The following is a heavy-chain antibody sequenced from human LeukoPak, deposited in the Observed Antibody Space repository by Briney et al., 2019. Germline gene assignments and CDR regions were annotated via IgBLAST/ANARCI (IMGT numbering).Heavy chain of an antibody. Sequence: PSETLSLTCAVSGDSISSGNWWSWVRQPPGKGLEWIGEIYHSGIANDNPSLKSRVTISVDKSKNQFSLKLSSVTAADTAVYYCARYYYDSSGHYTSDYWGQGTLVTVSS. CDR3: ARYYYDSSGHYTSDY. CDR2: IYHSGIA. V-gene: IGHV4-4*02. J-gene: IGHJ4*02. D-gene: IGHD3-22*01. CDR1: GDSISSGNW.